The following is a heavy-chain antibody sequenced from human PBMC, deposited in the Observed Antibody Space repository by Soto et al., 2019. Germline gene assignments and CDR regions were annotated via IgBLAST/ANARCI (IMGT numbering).Heavy chain of an antibody. J-gene: IGHJ3*02. CDR3: VRYDRINMKPYSPEGFHI. V-gene: IGHV4-39*01. Sequence: TLSLTCTVSGDSISSSNSHWGWTRQPPGKGLEYIGCVYYGGAIFYSGNIYYNPSLKSRVTVSVDTSKNQFSLRLSSVTAADTGVYYCVRYDRINMKPYSPEGFHIWGQGTMVTVSS. CDR2: VYYGGAIFYSGNI. CDR1: GDSISSSNSH. D-gene: IGHD3-3*02.